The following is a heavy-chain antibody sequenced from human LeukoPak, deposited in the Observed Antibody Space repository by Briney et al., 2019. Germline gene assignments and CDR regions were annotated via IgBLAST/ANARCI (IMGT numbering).Heavy chain of an antibody. CDR2: ISGSGSTT. J-gene: IGHJ3*02. CDR3: AKGVVPAAVYAFDI. D-gene: IGHD2-2*01. CDR1: GFTFDSFA. Sequence: PGGSLRLSCAASGFTFDSFAMSWVRQAPGKGLEWVSGISGSGSTTYYADSVKGRFTISRDNSKNTLYLQMNTLRAEDTAVYYCAKGVVPAAVYAFDIWGQGTMVTVSS. V-gene: IGHV3-23*01.